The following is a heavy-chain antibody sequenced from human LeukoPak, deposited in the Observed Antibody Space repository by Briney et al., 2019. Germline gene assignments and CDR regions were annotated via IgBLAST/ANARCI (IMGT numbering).Heavy chain of an antibody. D-gene: IGHD5-12*01. CDR2: INPNSGGT. CDR3: ARDGWLRSYYYGMDV. CDR1: GYTFTGYY. Sequence: ASVKVSCKASGYTFTGYYMHWVRQAPGQGLECMGWINPNSGGTNYAQKFQGWVTMTRDTSISTAYMELSRLRSDDTAVYYCARDGWLRSYYYGMDVWGQGTTVTVSS. V-gene: IGHV1-2*04. J-gene: IGHJ6*02.